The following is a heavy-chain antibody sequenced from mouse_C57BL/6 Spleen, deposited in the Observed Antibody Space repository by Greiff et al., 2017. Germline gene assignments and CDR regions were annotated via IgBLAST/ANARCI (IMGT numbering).Heavy chain of an antibody. J-gene: IGHJ4*01. CDR3: ARLGNYAMDY. CDR2: IYPGSGNT. Sequence: VKLMESGAELVRPGASVKLSCKASGYTFTDYYINWVKQRPGQGLEWIARIYPGSGNTYYNEKFKGKATLTAAKSSSTAYMQLSSLTSEDSAVFFCARLGNYAMDYWGQGTSVTVSS. V-gene: IGHV1-76*01. CDR1: GYTFTDYY.